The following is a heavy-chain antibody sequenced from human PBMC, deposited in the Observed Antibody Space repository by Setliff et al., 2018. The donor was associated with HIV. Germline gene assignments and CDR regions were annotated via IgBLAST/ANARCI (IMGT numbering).Heavy chain of an antibody. CDR1: GYTFSSYG. J-gene: IGHJ3*02. Sequence: ASVKVSCKASGYTFSSYGFSWVRQAPGQGLEWMGWTSGNNGNRNYAQRLQGRVTMTTDTSTSTAYMELRSLRSDDTAVYYCAREGLLGIWGQGTMVTVSS. V-gene: IGHV1-18*01. CDR3: AREGLLGI. CDR2: TSGNNGNR. D-gene: IGHD3-16*01.